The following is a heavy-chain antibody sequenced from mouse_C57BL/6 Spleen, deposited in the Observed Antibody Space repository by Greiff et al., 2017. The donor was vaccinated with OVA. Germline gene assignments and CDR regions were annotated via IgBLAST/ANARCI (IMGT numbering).Heavy chain of an antibody. D-gene: IGHD3-2*02. CDR1: GYTFTDYY. CDR2: INPNNGGT. Sequence: VQLQQSGPELVKPGASVKISCKASGYTFTDYYMNWVKQSHGKSLEWIGDINPNNGGTSYNQKFKGKATLTVDKSSSTAYMELRSLTSEDSAVYYCASPDSSGYDFDYWGQGTTLTVSS. V-gene: IGHV1-26*01. CDR3: ASPDSSGYDFDY. J-gene: IGHJ2*01.